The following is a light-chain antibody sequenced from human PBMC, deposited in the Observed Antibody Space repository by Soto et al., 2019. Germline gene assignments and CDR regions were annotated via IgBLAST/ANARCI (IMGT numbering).Light chain of an antibody. CDR1: QSVSTW. CDR2: KAY. CDR3: QQYNSKPLT. Sequence: DILMTQSPYTLSASVGDRVTITCRASQSVSTWLAWYQQKPGKVPKLLIYKAYSLESGVPSRFSGSGSRTEFTLTISSLQPHDFATYYCQQYNSKPLTFGGGTKVEI. V-gene: IGKV1-5*03. J-gene: IGKJ4*01.